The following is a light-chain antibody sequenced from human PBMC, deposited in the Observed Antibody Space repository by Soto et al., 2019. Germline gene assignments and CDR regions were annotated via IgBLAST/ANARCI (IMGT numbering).Light chain of an antibody. V-gene: IGKV3-20*01. CDR3: QQYGTSPPR. Sequence: EIVLTQSPGTLSLSPGERAALSCRASESVSDGSLAWYQQKSGQAPRLLIYGASSRATGITDRFSVSGSGTDFTLTISRLEPEYFAVYSCQQYGTSPPRFGQGTKVEIK. CDR1: ESVSDGS. CDR2: GAS. J-gene: IGKJ1*01.